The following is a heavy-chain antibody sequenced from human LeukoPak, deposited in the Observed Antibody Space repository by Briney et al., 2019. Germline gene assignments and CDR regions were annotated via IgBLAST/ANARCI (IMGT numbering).Heavy chain of an antibody. V-gene: IGHV3-9*01. CDR1: GFTFDDYA. CDR2: ISWNSGSI. Sequence: GGSLRLSCAASGFTFDDYAMHWVRQAPGKGLEWVSGISWNSGSIGYADSVKGRFTISRDNAKNSLYLQMNSLRAEDTALYYCAKDGTSGYDFFYWFDPWGQGTLVTVSS. CDR3: AKDGTSGYDFFYWFDP. J-gene: IGHJ5*02. D-gene: IGHD5-12*01.